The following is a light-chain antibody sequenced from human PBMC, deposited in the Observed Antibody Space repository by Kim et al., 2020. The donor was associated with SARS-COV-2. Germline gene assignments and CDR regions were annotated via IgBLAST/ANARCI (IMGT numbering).Light chain of an antibody. CDR2: YTN. Sequence: GRTVTITCGLSSGSVSTNHYPSWYQQTPGQPPRTLIYYTNTRSSGVPDRFSGSILGNKAALTITGAQADDESDYYCLLYMGGGISVFGGGTKVTVL. CDR3: LLYMGGGISV. V-gene: IGLV8-61*01. J-gene: IGLJ3*02. CDR1: SGSVSTNHY.